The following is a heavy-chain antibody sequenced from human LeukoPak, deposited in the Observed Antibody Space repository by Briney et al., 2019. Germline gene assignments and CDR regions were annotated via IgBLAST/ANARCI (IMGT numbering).Heavy chain of an antibody. CDR2: ISSSGNIM. CDR1: GFTFNTYS. Sequence: GGSLRLSRAASGFTFNTYSFNWVRQAPGKGLEWVSYISSSGNIMYYADSVKGRFTISRDNAKNSLYLQMNSLRAEDTAVYYCANHPFDYWGQGTLVTVSS. CDR3: ANHPFDY. V-gene: IGHV3-48*04. J-gene: IGHJ4*02.